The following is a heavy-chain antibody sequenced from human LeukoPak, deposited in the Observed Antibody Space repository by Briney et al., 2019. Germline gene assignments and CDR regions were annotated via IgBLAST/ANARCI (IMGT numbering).Heavy chain of an antibody. J-gene: IGHJ4*02. CDR3: ARESRGDIVVVVAATHFDY. Sequence: GRSLRLSCAASGFTFSSYGMHWVRQAPGKGLEWVAVIWYDGSNKYYADSVKGRFTISRDNSKNTLYLQMNSLRAEDTAVYYCARESRGDIVVVVAATHFDYWGQGTLVTVSS. CDR1: GFTFSSYG. V-gene: IGHV3-33*01. D-gene: IGHD2-15*01. CDR2: IWYDGSNK.